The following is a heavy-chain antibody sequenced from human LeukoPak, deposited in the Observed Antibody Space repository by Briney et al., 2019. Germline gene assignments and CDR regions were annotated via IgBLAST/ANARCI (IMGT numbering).Heavy chain of an antibody. V-gene: IGHV4-61*02. CDR2: IYTSGST. J-gene: IGHJ3*02. CDR3: ARGAVLGAFDI. CDR1: GGSISSGSYY. D-gene: IGHD6-19*01. Sequence: SQTLSLTCTVSGGSISSGSYYWSWIRQPAGKGLEWIGRIYTSGSTNYNPSLKSRVTISVDTSKNQFSLKLSSVTAADTAVYYCARGAVLGAFDIWGQGTMVTVSS.